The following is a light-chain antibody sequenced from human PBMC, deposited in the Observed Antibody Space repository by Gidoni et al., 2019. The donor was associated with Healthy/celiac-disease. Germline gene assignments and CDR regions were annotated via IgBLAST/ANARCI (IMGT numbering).Light chain of an antibody. CDR3: QQRSNWLPTS. CDR1: QSVSSY. V-gene: IGKV3-11*01. CDR2: DAS. J-gene: IGKJ5*01. Sequence: EIVLTQSPATLSLSPGERATLSCRASQSVSSYLAWYQQKPGQAPRLLIYDASNRATGIPARFSGSGSGTDFTLTISSLDPEDFAVYYCQQRSNWLPTSFXQXTRLEIK.